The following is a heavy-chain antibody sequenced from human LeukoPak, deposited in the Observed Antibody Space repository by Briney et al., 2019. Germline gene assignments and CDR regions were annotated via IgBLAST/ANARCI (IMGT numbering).Heavy chain of an antibody. V-gene: IGHV3-23*01. D-gene: IGHD5-12*01. CDR2: ISGSGGST. CDR1: GFTFSSYA. CDR3: ARDWGTDIVATPGDY. Sequence: GGSLRLSCAASGFTFSSYAMSWVRQAPGKGLEWVSAISGSGGSTYYADSVKGRFTISRDNSKNTLYLQMNSLRAEDTAVYYCARDWGTDIVATPGDYWGQGTLVTVSS. J-gene: IGHJ4*02.